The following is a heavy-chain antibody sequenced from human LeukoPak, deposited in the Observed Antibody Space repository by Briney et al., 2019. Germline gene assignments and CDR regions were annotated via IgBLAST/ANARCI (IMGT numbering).Heavy chain of an antibody. D-gene: IGHD4-17*01. J-gene: IGHJ4*02. CDR3: ARGIIPVTGGLYFDY. CDR2: IWNDASHD. Sequence: PGGSLRLSCAASGFTFSTYGMHWVRQAPGKGLEWVAVIWNDASHDNYADSVRGRFTISRDNSKNTLSLQMNSLRAEDTAVYYCARGIIPVTGGLYFDYWGQGTLVTVSS. V-gene: IGHV3-33*01. CDR1: GFTFSTYG.